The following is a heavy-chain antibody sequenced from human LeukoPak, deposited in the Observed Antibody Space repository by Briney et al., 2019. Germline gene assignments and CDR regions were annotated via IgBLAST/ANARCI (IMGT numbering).Heavy chain of an antibody. CDR3: VRGALKTQYYYYYMDV. CDR1: GGSISSYY. Sequence: PSETLSLTCTVSGGSISSYYWSWIRQPPGKGLEWIGYIYYSGSTNYNPSLKSRVTISVDTSKNQFSLKLSSVTAADTAVYYCVRGALKTQYYYYYMDVWGKGTTVTVS. D-gene: IGHD4-11*01. CDR2: IYYSGST. J-gene: IGHJ6*03. V-gene: IGHV4-59*08.